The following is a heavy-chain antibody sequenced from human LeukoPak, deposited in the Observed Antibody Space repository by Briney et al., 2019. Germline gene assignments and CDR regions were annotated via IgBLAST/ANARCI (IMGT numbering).Heavy chain of an antibody. Sequence: SETLSLTCAVYGGSFSGYYWSWIRQPPGKGLEWIGEINHSGSTNYNPSLKSRVTISVDTSKDQFSLKLTSVTGADTAVYYCARGPGSGSYFGYFDSWGEGTLVTVSS. V-gene: IGHV4-34*01. CDR3: ARGPGSGSYFGYFDS. J-gene: IGHJ4*02. D-gene: IGHD1-26*01. CDR2: INHSGST. CDR1: GGSFSGYY.